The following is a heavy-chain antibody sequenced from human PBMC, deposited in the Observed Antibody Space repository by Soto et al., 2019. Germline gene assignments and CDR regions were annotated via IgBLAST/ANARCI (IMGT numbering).Heavy chain of an antibody. D-gene: IGHD5-18*01. V-gene: IGHV1-18*04. Sequence: GASVKVSCKASGYTFTSYGISWVRQAPGQGLEWMGWISAYNGNTNYAQKLQGRVTMTTDTSTSTAYMELRSLRSDDTAVYYCARVAPDTAMVTRGLKEPNWFDPWGQGTLVTVSS. J-gene: IGHJ5*02. CDR2: ISAYNGNT. CDR3: ARVAPDTAMVTRGLKEPNWFDP. CDR1: GYTFTSYG.